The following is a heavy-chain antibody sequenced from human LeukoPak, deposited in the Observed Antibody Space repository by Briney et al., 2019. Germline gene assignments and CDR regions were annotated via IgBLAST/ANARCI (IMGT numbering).Heavy chain of an antibody. Sequence: ASVKVSCKASGYTFTGFCMNWVRQAPGQGLEWMGRINPNSGDTSYAQKFQGRVTMTRDTSITTAYMDLSSLTSDDTAMYYCARWGELTGVGNWGQGTLVTVSS. CDR3: ARWGELTGVGN. V-gene: IGHV1-2*02. J-gene: IGHJ4*02. CDR1: GYTFTGFC. D-gene: IGHD1-7*01. CDR2: INPNSGDT.